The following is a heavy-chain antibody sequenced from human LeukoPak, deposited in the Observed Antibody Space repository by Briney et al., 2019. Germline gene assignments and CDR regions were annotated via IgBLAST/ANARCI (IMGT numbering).Heavy chain of an antibody. D-gene: IGHD3-10*01. V-gene: IGHV3-7*01. J-gene: IGHJ4*02. Sequence: PGRSLRLSCAASGFTFSSYWMNWVRHAPGKGLEWVANIKQDGSESYYVDSVKGRFTISRDNAKNSLYLQMNSLRAEDTAVYYCARDLGTGGYGSGTYYFDYWGQGTLVTVSS. CDR3: ARDLGTGGYGSGTYYFDY. CDR2: IKQDGSES. CDR1: GFTFSSYW.